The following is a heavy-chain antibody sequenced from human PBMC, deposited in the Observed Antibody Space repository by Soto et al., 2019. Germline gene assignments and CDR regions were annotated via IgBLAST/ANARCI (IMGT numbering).Heavy chain of an antibody. CDR3: ARALWRDDYDWGYFDL. V-gene: IGHV3-30-3*01. CDR1: GFTFSSYA. Sequence: QVQLVESGGGVVQPGRSLRLSCAASGFTFSSYAMHWVRQAPGKGLEWVAVISYDGSNKYYADSVKGRFTISRDNSKNTLFLQMISLRAEDTAVYYCARALWRDDYDWGYFDLWGRGTLVTVSS. CDR2: ISYDGSNK. D-gene: IGHD3-16*01. J-gene: IGHJ2*01.